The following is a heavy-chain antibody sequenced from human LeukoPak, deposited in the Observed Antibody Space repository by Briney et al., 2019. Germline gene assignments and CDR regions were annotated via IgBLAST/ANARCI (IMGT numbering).Heavy chain of an antibody. CDR3: ARVASTGNFDY. Sequence: GGSLRLSCAASGFSLSGYWMSWVRQAPGKGLEWVANIKEDGSEKYNVDSVKGRFTISRDNAKNSLYLQMNSLRAEDTAVYYCARVASTGNFDYWGQGTLVTVSS. J-gene: IGHJ4*02. CDR2: IKEDGSEK. D-gene: IGHD5/OR15-5a*01. CDR1: GFSLSGYW. V-gene: IGHV3-7*04.